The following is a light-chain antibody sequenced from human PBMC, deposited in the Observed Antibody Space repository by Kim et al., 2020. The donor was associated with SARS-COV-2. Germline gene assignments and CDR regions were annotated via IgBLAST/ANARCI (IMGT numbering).Light chain of an antibody. CDR2: CKS. V-gene: IGLV3-21*04. J-gene: IGLJ3*02. CDR1: NIGSNS. Sequence: AHGKRASITCWGKNIGSNSVHWYQQRPGQAPVLVIYCKSDRHSGIPERFSGSNSGNTATLTISRVKAGDEADYYCQVRDTNSDHPVFGGGTQLTVL. CDR3: QVRDTNSDHPV.